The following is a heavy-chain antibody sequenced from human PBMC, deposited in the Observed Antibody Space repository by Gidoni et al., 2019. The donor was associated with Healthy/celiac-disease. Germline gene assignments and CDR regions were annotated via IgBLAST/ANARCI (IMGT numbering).Heavy chain of an antibody. CDR1: GFTFSSYA. CDR2: ISGSGGST. J-gene: IGHJ1*01. Sequence: EVQLLESGGGLVQPGGSLRLSCAASGFTFSSYAMSWVRQAPGKGLEWVSAISGSGGSTYYAESGKGRFTISRDNSKNTLYLQMNRLRAEDTAVYLCAKTIVVVVAAPPGYFQHWGQGTLVTVSS. V-gene: IGHV3-23*01. D-gene: IGHD2-15*01. CDR3: AKTIVVVVAAPPGYFQH.